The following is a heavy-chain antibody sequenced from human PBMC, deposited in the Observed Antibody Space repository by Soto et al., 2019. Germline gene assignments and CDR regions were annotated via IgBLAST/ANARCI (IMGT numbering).Heavy chain of an antibody. CDR3: AAGGLLWFGENYYYYYMDV. V-gene: IGHV1-69*02. CDR2: IIPILGIA. CDR1: GGTFSSYT. J-gene: IGHJ6*03. D-gene: IGHD3-10*01. Sequence: SVKVSCKASGGTFSSYTISWVRQAPGQGLEWMGRIIPILGIANYAQKFQGRVTITADKSTSTAYMELSSLRSEDTAVYYCAAGGLLWFGENYYYYYMDVWGKGTTVTVSS.